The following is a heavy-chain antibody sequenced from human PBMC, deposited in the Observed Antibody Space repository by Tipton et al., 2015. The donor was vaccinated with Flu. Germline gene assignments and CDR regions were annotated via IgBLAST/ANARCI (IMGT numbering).Heavy chain of an antibody. CDR1: GDSMRRDYF. D-gene: IGHD1-26*01. CDR3: ARDNLLQSGGTRPYYYYAMDV. Sequence: TLSLTCTVSGDSMRRDYFWGWIRQAPGKGLEWIGNIHYSGSPHYDPSLKSRVTISVDTSKNQFSLKLSSVTAADTAVYYCARDNLLQSGGTRPYYYYAMDVWGQGTTVTVSS. J-gene: IGHJ6*02. CDR2: IHYSGSP. V-gene: IGHV4-38-2*02.